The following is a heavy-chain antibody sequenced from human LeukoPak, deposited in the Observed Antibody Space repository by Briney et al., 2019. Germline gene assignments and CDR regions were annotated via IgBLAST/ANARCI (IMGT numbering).Heavy chain of an antibody. CDR2: IKQDGSEK. CDR3: AKGGGGNTYYFDY. CDR1: GFTFSSYW. V-gene: IGHV3-7*01. J-gene: IGHJ4*02. D-gene: IGHD4-23*01. Sequence: GGSLRLSCAASGFTFSSYWMNWVRQAPGKGLEWVANIKQDGSEKYYVDSVKGRFTISRDNAENSLYLQMNSLRAEDTAVYYCAKGGGGNTYYFDYWGQGTLVTVSS.